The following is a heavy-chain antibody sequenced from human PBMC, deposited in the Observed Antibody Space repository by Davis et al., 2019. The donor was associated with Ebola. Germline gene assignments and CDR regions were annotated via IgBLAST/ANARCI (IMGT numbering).Heavy chain of an antibody. D-gene: IGHD3-3*01. Sequence: SLKISCAASGFIFDDYAMHWVRQAPGKGLEWVSGISWNSGSIGYADSVKGRFTISRDNAKNSLYLQMNSLRAEDTALYYCAKAETRFLEWFIDYWGQGTLVTVSS. J-gene: IGHJ4*02. V-gene: IGHV3-9*01. CDR1: GFIFDDYA. CDR2: ISWNSGSI. CDR3: AKAETRFLEWFIDY.